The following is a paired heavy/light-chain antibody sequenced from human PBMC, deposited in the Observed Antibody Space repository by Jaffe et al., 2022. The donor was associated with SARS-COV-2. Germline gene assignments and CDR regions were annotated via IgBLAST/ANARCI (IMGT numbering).Heavy chain of an antibody. CDR3: ARDWGRDCSGGSCYSRSGY. V-gene: IGHV1-18*01. Sequence: QVQLVQSGAEVKKPGASVKVSCKASGYTFTSYGISWVRQAPGQGLEWMGWISAYNGNTNYAQKLQGRVTMTTDTSTSTAYMELRSLRSDDTAVYYCARDWGRDCSGGSCYSRSGYWGQGTLVTVSS. CDR1: GYTFTSYG. D-gene: IGHD2-15*01. J-gene: IGHJ4*02. CDR2: ISAYNGNT.
Light chain of an antibody. Sequence: QSVLTQPPSASGTPGQRVTISCSGSSSNIGSNTVNWYQQLPGTAPKLLIYSNNQRPSGVPDRFSGSKSGTSASLAISGLQSEDEADYYCAAWDDSLNGPVVFGGGTKLTVL. CDR1: SSNIGSNT. V-gene: IGLV1-44*01. CDR3: AAWDDSLNGPVV. J-gene: IGLJ2*01. CDR2: SNN.